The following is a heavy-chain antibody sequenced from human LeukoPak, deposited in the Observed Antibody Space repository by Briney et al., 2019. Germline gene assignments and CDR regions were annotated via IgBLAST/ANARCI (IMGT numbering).Heavy chain of an antibody. CDR2: ISSSANSI. CDR1: GFTFSRYS. CDR3: ARDRFGDYAIDS. D-gene: IGHD4-17*01. J-gene: IGHJ4*02. Sequence: GGSLRLSCAVSGFTFSRYSMNWVRQAPGKGLEWVSYISSSANSIYYADSVKGRFTISRDNAKNSLYLQMNSLRAEDTAVYYCARDRFGDYAIDSWGQGTPVTVSS. V-gene: IGHV3-48*01.